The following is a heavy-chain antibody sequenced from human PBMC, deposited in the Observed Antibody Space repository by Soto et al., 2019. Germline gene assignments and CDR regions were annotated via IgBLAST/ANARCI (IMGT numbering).Heavy chain of an antibody. CDR2: ISSSSSTI. J-gene: IGHJ4*02. Sequence: GGSLRLSCAASGFTFSSYSMNWVRQAPGKGLEWVSYISSSSSTIYYADSVKGRFTISRDNAKNSLYLQMNSLRAEDTAVYYCARGSYSSGVNYWGQGTLVTVSS. CDR3: ARGSYSSGVNY. D-gene: IGHD6-19*01. CDR1: GFTFSSYS. V-gene: IGHV3-48*01.